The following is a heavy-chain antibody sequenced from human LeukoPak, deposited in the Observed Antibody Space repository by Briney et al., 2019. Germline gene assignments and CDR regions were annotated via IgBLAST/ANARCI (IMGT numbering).Heavy chain of an antibody. CDR3: ARDLVVVTALDV. Sequence: ASVKVSCKASGYTFTSYYMHWVRQAPGQGLEWMGIINPSGGSTSYAQKFQGRVTMTRDTSTSTAYMELSSLRSEDTAVYYCARDLVVVTALDVWGQGTTVTVSS. CDR2: INPSGGST. J-gene: IGHJ6*02. V-gene: IGHV1-46*01. CDR1: GYTFTSYY. D-gene: IGHD2-21*02.